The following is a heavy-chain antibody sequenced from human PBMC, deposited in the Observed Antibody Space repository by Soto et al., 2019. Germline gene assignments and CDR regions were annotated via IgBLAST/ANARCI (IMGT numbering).Heavy chain of an antibody. J-gene: IGHJ6*02. CDR3: ARENGDSNSDYYYGMDV. CDR1: GGSISSGDYY. Sequence: SETLSLTCTVSGGSISSGDYYWSWIRQPPGKGLEWIGYIYYSGSTYYNPSLKSRVTISVDTSKNQFSLKLSSVTAADTAVYYCARENGDSNSDYYYGMDVWGQGTTVTVSS. CDR2: IYYSGST. V-gene: IGHV4-30-4*01. D-gene: IGHD4-17*01.